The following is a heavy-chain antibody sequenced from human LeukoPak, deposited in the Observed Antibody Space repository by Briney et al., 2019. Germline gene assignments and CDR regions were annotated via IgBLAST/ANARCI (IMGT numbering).Heavy chain of an antibody. CDR3: VKDHGWLLYS. CDR2: ISLDGVTT. Sequence: GGSLRLSCAASGFTFSSYAISWVRQAPGKGLEWVSGISLDGVTTYYAGSVEGRFTISRDNSKNTLYLQMNSLRADDTAVYYCVKDHGWLLYSWGQGTLVTVSS. D-gene: IGHD3-9*01. J-gene: IGHJ4*02. V-gene: IGHV3-23*01. CDR1: GFTFSSYA.